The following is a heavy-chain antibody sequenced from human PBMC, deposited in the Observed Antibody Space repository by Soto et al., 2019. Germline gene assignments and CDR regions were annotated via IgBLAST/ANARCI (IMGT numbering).Heavy chain of an antibody. V-gene: IGHV4-31*03. D-gene: IGHD4-17*01. CDR3: AREAMTTVNYYYYGMDV. CDR1: GGSISSGGYY. CDR2: IYCSGST. J-gene: IGHJ6*02. Sequence: SETLSLTCTVSGGSISSGGYYWSWIRQHPGKGLEWIGYIYCSGSTYYNPSLKSRVTISVDTSKNQFSLKLSSVTAADTAVYYCAREAMTTVNYYYYGMDVWGQGTTVTVSS.